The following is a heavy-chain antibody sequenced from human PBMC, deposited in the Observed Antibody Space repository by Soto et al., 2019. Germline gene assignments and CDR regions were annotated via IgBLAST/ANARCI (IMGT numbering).Heavy chain of an antibody. CDR1: GDSIGNFY. Sequence: SETLSLTCAISGDSIGNFYWSWIRQPAGKGLESLGRLSASGRTNYSPSLQSRVTMSLDRSKNRFSLRLTSVSAADTAVYYCARANSSSWYYCQHWGQGTLVTVSS. D-gene: IGHD6-13*01. CDR2: LSASGRT. J-gene: IGHJ1*01. V-gene: IGHV4-4*07. CDR3: ARANSSSWYYCQH.